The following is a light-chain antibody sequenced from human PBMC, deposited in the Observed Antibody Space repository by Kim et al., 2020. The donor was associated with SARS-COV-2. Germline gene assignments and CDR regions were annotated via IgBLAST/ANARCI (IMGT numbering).Light chain of an antibody. CDR3: QQFYNWPPIT. V-gene: IGKV3-15*01. J-gene: IGKJ5*01. Sequence: EIVMTQSPATLSVSPGERATLSCRASQSVSTNLAWYQQKPGQAPRLLLYGASTRATGIPARFSGSGSGTEFTLTISSLQSEDSAVYYCQQFYNWPPITFGQVTRLEIK. CDR1: QSVSTN. CDR2: GAS.